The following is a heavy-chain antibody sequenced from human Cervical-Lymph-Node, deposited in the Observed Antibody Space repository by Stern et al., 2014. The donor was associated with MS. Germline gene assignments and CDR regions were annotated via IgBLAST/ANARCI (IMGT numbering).Heavy chain of an antibody. CDR3: ARRHCSSRRCGWFDP. D-gene: IGHD2-2*01. CDR2: INPGDSDP. V-gene: IGHV5-51*01. CDR1: GYSFTSYW. Sequence: EVQLVQSGAEVKKPGESLKISCKGSGYSFTSYWIGWVRQMPGKGLEWMGIINPGDSDPRYSPSFQGQVPISADKSISTAYLQWSSLKASDTAMYYCARRHCSSRRCGWFDPWGQGTLVTVSS. J-gene: IGHJ5*02.